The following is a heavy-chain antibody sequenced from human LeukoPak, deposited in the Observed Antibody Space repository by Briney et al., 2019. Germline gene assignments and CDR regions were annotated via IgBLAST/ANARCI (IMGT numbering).Heavy chain of an antibody. Sequence: ASVKVSCKASGYTFTSYDINWVRQAPGQGLEWMGWINPNSGGTNYAQKFQGRVTMTRDTSISTAYMELSRLRSDDTAVYYCARTDYYDSSGPPDYWGQGTLVTVSS. CDR1: GYTFTSYD. V-gene: IGHV1-2*02. CDR3: ARTDYYDSSGPPDY. J-gene: IGHJ4*02. D-gene: IGHD3-22*01. CDR2: INPNSGGT.